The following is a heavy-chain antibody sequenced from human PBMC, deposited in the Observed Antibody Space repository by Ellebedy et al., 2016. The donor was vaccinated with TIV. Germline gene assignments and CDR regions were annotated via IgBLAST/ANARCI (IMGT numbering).Heavy chain of an antibody. CDR3: AKLAGINSWYAEY. J-gene: IGHJ4*02. Sequence: GESLKISCAASGFTFSCCAMSWVRQTPGKGLEWVSVISNSGDTTYADYVKGRFTISSDNSKDTLFLQMNSLRAEDTGVYYCAKLAGINSWYAEYWGQGTLVTVSS. D-gene: IGHD6-13*01. V-gene: IGHV3-23*01. CDR1: GFTFSCCA. CDR2: ISNSGDTT.